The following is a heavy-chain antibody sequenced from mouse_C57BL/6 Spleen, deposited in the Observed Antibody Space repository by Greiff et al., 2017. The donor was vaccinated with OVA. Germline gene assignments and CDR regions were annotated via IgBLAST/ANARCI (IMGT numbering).Heavy chain of an antibody. CDR3: ARNPSITTVVARYFDV. D-gene: IGHD1-1*01. V-gene: IGHV1-66*01. CDR1: GYSFTSYY. J-gene: IGHJ1*03. Sequence: QVQLKRSGPELVKPGASVKISCKASGYSFTSYYIHWVKQRPGQGLEWIGWIYPGSGNTKYNEKFKGKATLTADTSSSTAYMQLSSLTSEDSAVYYCARNPSITTVVARYFDVWGTGTTVTVSS. CDR2: IYPGSGNT.